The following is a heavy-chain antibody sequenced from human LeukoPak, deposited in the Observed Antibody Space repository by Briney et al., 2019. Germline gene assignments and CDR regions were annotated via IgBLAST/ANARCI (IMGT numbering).Heavy chain of an antibody. J-gene: IGHJ4*02. V-gene: IGHV1-2*02. D-gene: IGHD2-15*01. Sequence: ASVKVSCKASGYTFTSYGISWVRQAPGQGLEWMGWINPNSGGTNYAQKFQGRVTMTRDTSISTAYMELSRLRSDDTAVYYCARGRRLQVDYWGQGTLVTVSS. CDR1: GYTFTSYG. CDR2: INPNSGGT. CDR3: ARGRRLQVDY.